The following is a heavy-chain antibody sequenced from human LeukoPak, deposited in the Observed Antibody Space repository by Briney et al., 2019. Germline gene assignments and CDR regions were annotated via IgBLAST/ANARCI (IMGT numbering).Heavy chain of an antibody. V-gene: IGHV3-21*01. CDR1: GFTFSSYS. J-gene: IGHJ3*02. CDR3: ARDRDVDYGNDGFDI. CDR2: I. D-gene: IGHD4/OR15-4a*01. Sequence: KTGGSLRLSCAASGFTFSSYSMNWVRQAPGKGLEWVSSIKGRFTISRDNAKKSLYLQMNSLGAEDTAVYHCARDRDVDYGNDGFDIWGQGTTVTVSS.